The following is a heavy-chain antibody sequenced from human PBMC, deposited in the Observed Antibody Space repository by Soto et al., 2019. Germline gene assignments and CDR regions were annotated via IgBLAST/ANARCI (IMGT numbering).Heavy chain of an antibody. CDR1: GFTFTSSA. D-gene: IGHD2-8*01. Sequence: EASVKVSCKASGFTFTSSAFQWVRQARGQRLEWIGWIAVGSGYTNYAQRFQDRVTLTRDMSTATTYMELSRLTSEDTAIYYCAADATAWQQMVPSDYWGQGTLVTSPQ. CDR3: AADATAWQQMVPSDY. J-gene: IGHJ4*02. CDR2: IAVGSGYT. V-gene: IGHV1-58*01.